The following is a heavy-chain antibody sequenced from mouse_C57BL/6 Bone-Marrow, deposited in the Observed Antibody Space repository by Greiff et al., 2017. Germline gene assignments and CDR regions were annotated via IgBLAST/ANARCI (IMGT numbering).Heavy chain of an antibody. CDR3: AGGLPWFGY. CDR1: GFSLTSYG. D-gene: IGHD2-13*01. Sequence: VMLVESGPGLVAPSQSLSITCTVSGFSLTSYGVDWVRQSPGKGLEWLGVIWGVGSTNYNSALKSRLSISKDNSKSQVFLKMNSLQADDTAMYYCAGGLPWFGYWGQGTLVTVSA. CDR2: IWGVGST. J-gene: IGHJ3*01. V-gene: IGHV2-6*01.